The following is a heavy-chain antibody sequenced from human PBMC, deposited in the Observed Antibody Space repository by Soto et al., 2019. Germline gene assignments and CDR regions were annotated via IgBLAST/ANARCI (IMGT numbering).Heavy chain of an antibody. V-gene: IGHV4-34*01. D-gene: IGHD5-18*01. CDR2: INHSGST. J-gene: IGHJ5*02. CDR1: GGSFSGYY. Sequence: SETLSLTCAVYGGSFSGYYWSWIRQPPGKGLEWIGEINHSGSTNYNPSLKSRVTISVDTSKNQFSLKLSSVTAADTAVYYCARRGLGYSYGGGNAGAHKNNWFDPWGQGTLGT. CDR3: ARRGLGYSYGGGNAGAHKNNWFDP.